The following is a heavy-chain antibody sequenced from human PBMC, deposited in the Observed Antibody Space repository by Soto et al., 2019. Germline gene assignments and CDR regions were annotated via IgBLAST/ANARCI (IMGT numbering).Heavy chain of an antibody. V-gene: IGHV4-34*01. CDR2: INHSGST. Sequence: SETLSLTCAVYGGSFSGYYWSWIRQPPGKGLEWIGEINHSGSTNYNPSLKSRVTISVETSKNQFSLKLSSVTAADTAVYYCARGSEMAVVAANDYFDYWGQGTLVTVSS. CDR1: GGSFSGYY. CDR3: ARGSEMAVVAANDYFDY. D-gene: IGHD2-15*01. J-gene: IGHJ4*02.